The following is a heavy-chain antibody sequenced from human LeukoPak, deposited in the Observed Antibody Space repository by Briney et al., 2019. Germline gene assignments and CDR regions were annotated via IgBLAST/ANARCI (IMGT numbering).Heavy chain of an antibody. J-gene: IGHJ6*02. CDR2: IYYSGST. CDR3: AKDGDEIYYYYYGMDV. D-gene: IGHD7-27*01. Sequence: SETLSLTCTVSGGSISSYYWSWIRQPPGKGLEWIGYIYYSGSTNYNPSLKSRVTISVDTSKNQFSLKLSSVTAADTAVYYCAKDGDEIYYYYYGMDVWGQGTTVTVSS. V-gene: IGHV4-59*01. CDR1: GGSISSYY.